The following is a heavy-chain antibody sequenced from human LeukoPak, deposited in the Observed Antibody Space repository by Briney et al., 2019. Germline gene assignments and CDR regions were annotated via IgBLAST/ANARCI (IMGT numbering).Heavy chain of an antibody. V-gene: IGHV4-59*01. Sequence: SETLSLTCTASGGSISNYYWNWIRQPPGKGLEWIGYIYYTGNTNYNPSPKSRVTISVDTSKNQFALKLSSVTAADTAVYYCARDRLRLQSWGQGTLVTVSS. D-gene: IGHD5/OR15-5a*01. CDR1: GGSISNYY. CDR3: ARDRLRLQS. J-gene: IGHJ5*02. CDR2: IYYTGNT.